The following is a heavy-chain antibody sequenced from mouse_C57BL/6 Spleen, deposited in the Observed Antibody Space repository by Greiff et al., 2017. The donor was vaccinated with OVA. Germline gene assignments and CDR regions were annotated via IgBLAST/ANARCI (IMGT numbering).Heavy chain of an antibody. J-gene: IGHJ1*03. CDR2: IDPNSGGT. V-gene: IGHV1-72*01. CDR1: GYAFSSYW. Sequence: QVQLQQSGAELVKPGASVKISCKASGYAFSSYWMHWVKQRPGRGLEWIGRIDPNSGGTKYNEKFKSKATLTVDKPSSTAYMQLSSLTSEDSAVYYCARLYYYGSSYWYFDVWGTGTTVTVSS. CDR3: ARLYYYGSSYWYFDV. D-gene: IGHD1-1*01.